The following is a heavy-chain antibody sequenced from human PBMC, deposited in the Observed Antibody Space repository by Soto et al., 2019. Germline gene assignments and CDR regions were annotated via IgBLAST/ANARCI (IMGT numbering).Heavy chain of an antibody. CDR2: IYVNGNT. D-gene: IGHD3-10*01. CDR3: ARNYYGSGSYAPWFDP. V-gene: IGHV3-66*01. CDR1: GFTGSLNY. J-gene: IGHJ5*02. Sequence: PGGSLRHSCAGSGFTGSLNYMSWARQAPGKGLEWVSFIYVNGNTYSAASVKGRFSISRDSSKNTVYLQMDRLRAEDTAVYYCARNYYGSGSYAPWFDPWGQGNLVTVSS.